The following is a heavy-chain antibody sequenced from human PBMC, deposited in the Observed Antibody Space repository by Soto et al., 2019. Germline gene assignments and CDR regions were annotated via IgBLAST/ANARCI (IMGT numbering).Heavy chain of an antibody. V-gene: IGHV1-18*01. D-gene: IGHD6-25*01. J-gene: IGHJ6*02. CDR3: AREGRIEFRSGYYSYYYGMDV. CDR1: GYTFTSYG. CDR2: ISAYNGNT. Sequence: QVQLVQSGAEVKKPGASVKVSCKASGYTFTSYGISWVRQAPGQGLEWMGWISAYNGNTNYAQKLQGRVTMTTDTATSKAYMELRSLRSDDTAVYYCAREGRIEFRSGYYSYYYGMDVWGQGTTVTVSS.